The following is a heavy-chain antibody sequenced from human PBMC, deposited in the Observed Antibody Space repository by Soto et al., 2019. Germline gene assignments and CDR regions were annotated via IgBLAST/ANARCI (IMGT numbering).Heavy chain of an antibody. CDR3: SGNFDF. Sequence: GGSLSLSCAACRFSFSNYGMHWVRQAPGKGLEWMAVIWHDGSDRYYADSVKGRFTISRDNSKNTLYLQMDSLRVEDTAVHYCSGNFDFWGQGTLVTVSS. CDR1: RFSFSNYG. D-gene: IGHD1-26*01. J-gene: IGHJ4*02. V-gene: IGHV3-33*01. CDR2: IWHDGSDR.